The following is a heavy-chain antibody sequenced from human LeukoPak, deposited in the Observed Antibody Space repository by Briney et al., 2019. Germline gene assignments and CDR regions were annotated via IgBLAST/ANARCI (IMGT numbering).Heavy chain of an antibody. CDR3: GGYCSSTSCPN. D-gene: IGHD2-2*01. J-gene: IGHJ4*02. CDR2: IKQDGSEK. CDR1: GFTFSSYW. Sequence: GGSLRLSCAASGFTFSSYWMSWVRQAPGKGLEWVANIKQDGSEKYYVDSVKGRFTISRDNAKNSLYLQMNSLTVEDTAVYYCGGYCSSTSCPNWGQGTLVAVSS. V-gene: IGHV3-7*01.